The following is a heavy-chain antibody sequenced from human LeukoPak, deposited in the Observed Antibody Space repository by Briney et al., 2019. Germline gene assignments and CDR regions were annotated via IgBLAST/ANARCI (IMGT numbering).Heavy chain of an antibody. CDR3: ARDRYYYDSSGLSAFDY. J-gene: IGHJ4*02. CDR1: GFTFSSYW. Sequence: PGGSLRLSCAASGFTFSSYWMSWVRQAPGKGVEWVANIKQDGSEKYYVDSLNGRFTISTDNSKNSLYLQMNSLRAEDTAVYYCARDRYYYDSSGLSAFDYWGQGTLVTVSS. CDR2: IKQDGSEK. V-gene: IGHV3-7*04. D-gene: IGHD3-22*01.